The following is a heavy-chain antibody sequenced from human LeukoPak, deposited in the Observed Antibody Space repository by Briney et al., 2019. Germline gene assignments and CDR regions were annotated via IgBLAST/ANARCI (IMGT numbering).Heavy chain of an antibody. CDR2: ISAYNGNT. Sequence: ASVKVSCKASGYTFTSYGISWVRQAPGQGLEWMGWISAYNGNTNYAQKPQGRVTMTTDTSTSTAYMELRSLRSDDTAVYYCARDPPNYYDSSGYYWWGQGTLVTVSS. V-gene: IGHV1-18*01. CDR1: GYTFTSYG. D-gene: IGHD3-22*01. J-gene: IGHJ4*02. CDR3: ARDPPNYYDSSGYYW.